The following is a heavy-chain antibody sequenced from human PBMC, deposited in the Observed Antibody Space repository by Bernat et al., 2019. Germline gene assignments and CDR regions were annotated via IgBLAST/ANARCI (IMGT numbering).Heavy chain of an antibody. CDR2: INPNSGGT. J-gene: IGHJ4*02. V-gene: IGHV1-2*04. Sequence: QVQMVQSGAEVKKPGASVKVSCKASGYTFTDFYIHWVRQAPGQGLEWMGWINPNSGGTDYAQRFQGWVTMTRDTSITTAYMELSRLGSDDTAVYYCASGGRSTSGGVDYFDFWGQGTLVTVSS. CDR1: GYTFTDFY. D-gene: IGHD3-16*01. CDR3: ASGGRSTSGGVDYFDF.